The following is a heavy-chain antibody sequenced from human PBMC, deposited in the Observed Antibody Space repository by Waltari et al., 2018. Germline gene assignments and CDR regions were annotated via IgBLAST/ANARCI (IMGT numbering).Heavy chain of an antibody. V-gene: IGHV3-9*01. CDR3: TKDMDGATAMAPRLDF. CDR1: GFIFVDYG. Sequence: VHLVESGGGLVRPGRSLRLSCAASGFIFVDYGMDWVRHAPGRRLGWVAGINWNTGTRHYADSVKGRFTISRDNAENSLYLQMNSLTTEDTAVYYCTKDMDGATAMAPRLDFWGQGTLVTVSS. CDR2: INWNTGTR. D-gene: IGHD5-18*01. J-gene: IGHJ4*02.